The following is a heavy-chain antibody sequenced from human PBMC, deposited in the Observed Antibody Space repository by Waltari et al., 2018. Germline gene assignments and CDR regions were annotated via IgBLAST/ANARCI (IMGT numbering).Heavy chain of an antibody. Sequence: QITLKESGPTLVKPTQTLTLTCTFSGFSLSTSAVGVGWIRQPPGKALEWLALIYWNDDKRYSPSLKSRLTITKDTSKNQVVLTMTNMDPVDTATYYCAHGSISNWFDPWGQGTLVTVSS. J-gene: IGHJ5*02. CDR1: GFSLSTSAVG. D-gene: IGHD2-21*01. V-gene: IGHV2-5*01. CDR2: IYWNDDK. CDR3: AHGSISNWFDP.